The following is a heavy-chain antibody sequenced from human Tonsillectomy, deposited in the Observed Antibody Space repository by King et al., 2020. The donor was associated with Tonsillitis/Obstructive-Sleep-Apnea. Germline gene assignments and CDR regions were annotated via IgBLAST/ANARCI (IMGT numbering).Heavy chain of an antibody. CDR3: AREVDLYAFDI. D-gene: IGHD5-12*01. Sequence: QLQESGPGLVKPSETLSLTCTVSGGSISSYYWSWIRQPPGKGLEWIGYIDYSGSTNYNPSLKSRVTISLDTSNNQFSLKLNSVTAADTVVYYCAREVDLYAFDIWGQGTMVTVSS. CDR2: IDYSGST. CDR1: GGSISSYY. V-gene: IGHV4-59*01. J-gene: IGHJ3*02.